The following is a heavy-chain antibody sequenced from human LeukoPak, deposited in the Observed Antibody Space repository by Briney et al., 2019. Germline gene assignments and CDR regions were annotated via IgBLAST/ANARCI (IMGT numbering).Heavy chain of an antibody. V-gene: IGHV4-34*01. CDR1: GGSFSGYY. CDR3: AARRGFLEYHFDY. J-gene: IGHJ4*01. Sequence: SETLSLTCAVYGGSFSGYYWSWIRQPPGKGLEWIGEINHSGSTNYNPSLKSRVTISVDTSKNQFSLKLRSLTAADTAVYYCAARRGFLEYHFDYWGHGALVTVSS. D-gene: IGHD3-3*01. CDR2: INHSGST.